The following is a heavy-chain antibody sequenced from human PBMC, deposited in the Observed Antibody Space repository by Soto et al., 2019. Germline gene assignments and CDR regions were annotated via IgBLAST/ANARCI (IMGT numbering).Heavy chain of an antibody. CDR1: GYSFTSYW. CDR3: ARRAGDDYDILTGYYTYYFDY. J-gene: IGHJ4*02. D-gene: IGHD3-9*01. V-gene: IGHV5-51*01. CDR2: IYPGDSDT. Sequence: PGESLKISCKGSGYSFTSYWIGWVRQMPGKGLEWMGIIYPGDSDTRYSPSFQGQVTISADKSISTAYLQWSSLKASDTAMYYCARRAGDDYDILTGYYTYYFDYWGQGTLVTVSS.